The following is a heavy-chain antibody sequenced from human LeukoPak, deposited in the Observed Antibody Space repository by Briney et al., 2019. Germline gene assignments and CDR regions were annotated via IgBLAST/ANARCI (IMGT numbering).Heavy chain of an antibody. CDR2: IYPGDSDT. CDR1: GYSFTAYW. D-gene: IGHD3-16*01. Sequence: GESLKISCNASGYSFTAYWIGWVRQMPGKGLEWMGSIYPGDSDTRYSPSIQGHVTISADASISAAYLQWSGLKASDTAMYYCARAGNDPFNYYIDVWGQETTVTVSS. V-gene: IGHV5-51*01. J-gene: IGHJ6*03. CDR3: ARAGNDPFNYYIDV.